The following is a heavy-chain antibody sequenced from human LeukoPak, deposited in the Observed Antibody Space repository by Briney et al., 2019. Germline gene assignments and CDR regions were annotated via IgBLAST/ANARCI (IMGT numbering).Heavy chain of an antibody. CDR3: AREGEMATITY. CDR2: ISSGSSTI. Sequence: RPGGSLRLSCAASGFTFNTYSMNWVRQAPGKGLEWVSYISSGSSTIYYADSVKGRFTISRDNAKNSLYLQMNSLRAEDTAVYYCAREGEMATITYWGQGTLVTVSS. J-gene: IGHJ4*02. D-gene: IGHD5-24*01. CDR1: GFTFNTYS. V-gene: IGHV3-48*04.